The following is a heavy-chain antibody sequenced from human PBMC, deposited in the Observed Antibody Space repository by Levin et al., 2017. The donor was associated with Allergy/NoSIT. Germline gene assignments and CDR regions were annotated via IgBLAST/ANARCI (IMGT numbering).Heavy chain of an antibody. V-gene: IGHV3-72*01. CDR3: TVAITTNGLDV. D-gene: IGHD5-12*01. CDR1: GFTFSDHY. J-gene: IGHJ6*02. CDR2: IRNKANRFTT. Sequence: GGSLRLSCAASGFTFSDHYMDWARQATGKGLEWVGRIRNKANRFTTEYAASVKGRFTISREESKNSVYLQMNSLKTEDTAVYYCTVAITTNGLDVWGQGTTVTVSS.